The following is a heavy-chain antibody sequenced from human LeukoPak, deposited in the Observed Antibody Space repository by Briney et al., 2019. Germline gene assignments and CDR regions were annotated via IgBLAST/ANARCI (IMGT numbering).Heavy chain of an antibody. D-gene: IGHD3-22*01. Sequence: GGSLRLSCAASGFTFSSYSMNWVRQAPGKGLEWVSVIYSGGSTYYADSVKGRFTISRDNSKNTLYLQMNSLRAEDTAVYYCASPSAALVVITNYYGMDVWGQGTTVTVSS. J-gene: IGHJ6*02. V-gene: IGHV3-53*01. CDR2: IYSGGST. CDR3: ASPSAALVVITNYYGMDV. CDR1: GFTFSSYS.